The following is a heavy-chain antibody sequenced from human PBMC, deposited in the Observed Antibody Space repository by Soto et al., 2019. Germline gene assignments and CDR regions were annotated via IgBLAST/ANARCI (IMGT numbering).Heavy chain of an antibody. CDR1: GFTFSGYW. CDR3: THCSGASCHGGYCGMDV. J-gene: IGHJ6*02. D-gene: IGHD2-15*01. CDR2: INSDGTTT. V-gene: IGHV3-74*01. Sequence: EAQVVESGGGVVQPGGSLRLSCAGSGFTFSGYWMHWVRQSPGKGLVWVSRINSDGTTTAYADSVKGRFTISRDNSKNTLYLQMSSLRAEDTAVYYCTHCSGASCHGGYCGMDVWGQGTTVTVSS.